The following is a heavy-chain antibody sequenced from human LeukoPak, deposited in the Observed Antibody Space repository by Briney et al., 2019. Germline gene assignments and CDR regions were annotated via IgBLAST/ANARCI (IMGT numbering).Heavy chain of an antibody. V-gene: IGHV4-39*07. CDR3: ARGAGYYDILTGYPYYYGMDV. CDR2: FYYSGST. D-gene: IGHD3-9*01. CDR1: GGSISSRSYY. Sequence: PSETLSLTCTVSGGSISSRSYYWGWIRQPPGKGLEWIGSFYYSGSTYYNPSLKSRVTISVDTSKNQFSLKLSSVTAADTAVYYCARGAGYYDILTGYPYYYGMDVWGQGTTVTVSS. J-gene: IGHJ6*02.